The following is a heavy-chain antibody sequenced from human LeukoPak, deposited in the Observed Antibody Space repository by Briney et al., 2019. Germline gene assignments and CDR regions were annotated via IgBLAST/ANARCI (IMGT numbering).Heavy chain of an antibody. CDR3: AKDQGGGWYDFGY. Sequence: GGSLRLSCAASGFTFSNAWMSWVRQAPGKGLEWVGRIKSKTDGGTTDYAAPVKGRFTISRDNSKNTLYLQMNSLRAEDTAVYYCAKDQGGGWYDFGYWGQGTLVTVSS. J-gene: IGHJ4*02. CDR2: IKSKTDGGTT. CDR1: GFTFSNAW. V-gene: IGHV3-15*01. D-gene: IGHD6-19*01.